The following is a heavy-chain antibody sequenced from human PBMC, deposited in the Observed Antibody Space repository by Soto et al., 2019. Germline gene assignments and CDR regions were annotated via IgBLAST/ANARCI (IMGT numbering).Heavy chain of an antibody. J-gene: IGHJ6*02. D-gene: IGHD6-13*01. Sequence: PGESLKISCKASGYSFSSYWIAWVRQMPGKGLEWMGIIYPADSDIRYSESSEGHVTISVDKSISTAYLQWSSLKASDTAMYYCARTSADGKYYYGMDVWGQGTTVTVSS. CDR2: IYPADSDI. V-gene: IGHV5-51*01. CDR1: GYSFSSYW. CDR3: ARTSADGKYYYGMDV.